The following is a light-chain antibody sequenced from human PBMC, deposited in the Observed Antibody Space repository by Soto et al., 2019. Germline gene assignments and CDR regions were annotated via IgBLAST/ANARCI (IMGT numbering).Light chain of an antibody. CDR3: QHYNNWPPWT. CDR2: GAS. J-gene: IGKJ1*01. V-gene: IGKV3-15*01. Sequence: EIVMTQSPATLSVSPGERATLSCRASQSVSSNLAWYQQKPGQAPRLLIYGASTRATGIPARFSGSGSGTDFTLTISSLQSEEFAGYYCQHYNNWPPWTFGQGTKVEIK. CDR1: QSVSSN.